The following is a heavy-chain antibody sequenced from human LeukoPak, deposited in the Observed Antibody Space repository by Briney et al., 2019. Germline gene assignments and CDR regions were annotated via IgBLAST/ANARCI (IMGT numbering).Heavy chain of an antibody. CDR1: GYTFTSYG. V-gene: IGHV1-69*05. J-gene: IGHJ4*02. CDR3: ASMGVVVVVAATEYYFDY. Sequence: SVKVSCKASGYTFTSYGITWVRQAPGQGLEWMGWIIPIFGTANYAQKFQGRVTITTDESTSTAYMELSSLRSEDTAVYYCASMGVVVVVAATEYYFDYWGQGTLVTVSS. D-gene: IGHD2-15*01. CDR2: IIPIFGTA.